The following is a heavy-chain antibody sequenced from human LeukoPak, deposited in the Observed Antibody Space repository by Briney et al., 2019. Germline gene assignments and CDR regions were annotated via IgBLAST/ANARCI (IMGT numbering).Heavy chain of an antibody. J-gene: IGHJ4*02. CDR3: ARGPNEYQLLAAYYFDY. V-gene: IGHV4-30-2*01. CDR1: AGSISSGGYY. CDR2: IYHSGST. D-gene: IGHD2-2*01. Sequence: PSENLSLTCTVSAGSISSGGYYWSWIRQPPGKGLEWIGYIYHSGSTYYNPSLKSRVTISVDRSKNQFSLKLSSVTAADTAVYYCARGPNEYQLLAAYYFDYWGQGTLVTVSS.